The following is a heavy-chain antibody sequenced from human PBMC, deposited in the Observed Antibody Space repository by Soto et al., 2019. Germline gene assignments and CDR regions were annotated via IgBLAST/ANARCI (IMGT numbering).Heavy chain of an antibody. CDR2: IDNGGNT. V-gene: IGHV4-39*01. CDR3: VNRYLLMAPT. Sequence: SETRSLACSVSGRTFKINADFWNLAWLRQPPGKGLGWIGTIDNGGNTHYNAPLESRVVISEDTSKNPFSLSLKSVTAADTAVYYCVNRYLLMAPTWGQG. CDR1: GRTFKINADF. J-gene: IGHJ4*02. D-gene: IGHD1-26*01.